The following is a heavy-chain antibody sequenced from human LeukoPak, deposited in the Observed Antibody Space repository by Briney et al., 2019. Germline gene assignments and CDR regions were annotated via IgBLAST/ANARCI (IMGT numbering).Heavy chain of an antibody. CDR2: INPSGGST. CDR1: GYTFTSYY. D-gene: IGHD2-2*02. J-gene: IGHJ6*03. Sequence: ASVKVSCKASGYTFTSYYMHWVRQAPGQGLEWMGIINPSGGSTSYAQKFQGRVTMTRDTSTSTVYMELSSLRSEDAAVYYCARGRCSSTSCYKGYYYYHMDVWGKGTTVTVSS. V-gene: IGHV1-46*01. CDR3: ARGRCSSTSCYKGYYYYHMDV.